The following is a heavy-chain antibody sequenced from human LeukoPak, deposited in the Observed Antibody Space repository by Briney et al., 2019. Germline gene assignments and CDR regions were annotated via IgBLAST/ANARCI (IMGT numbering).Heavy chain of an antibody. CDR3: ARERYSSGWYIIDP. J-gene: IGHJ5*02. V-gene: IGHV3-7*03. CDR1: GFTFSSYW. D-gene: IGHD6-19*01. Sequence: GGSLGLSCAASGFTFSSYWMSWVRQAPGKGLEWVANIKQDGSEKYYVDSEKGRFTISRDNAKNSLYLQMNSLRAEDTAVYYCARERYSSGWYIIDPWGQGTLVTVSS. CDR2: IKQDGSEK.